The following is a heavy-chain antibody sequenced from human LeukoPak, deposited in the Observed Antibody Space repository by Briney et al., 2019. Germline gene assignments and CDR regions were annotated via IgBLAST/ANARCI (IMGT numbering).Heavy chain of an antibody. D-gene: IGHD6-6*01. V-gene: IGHV4-38-2*01. J-gene: IGHJ4*02. CDR3: AIIEYSSSSVDY. Sequence: PSETLSLTCAVSGYSISSGYYWGWIRQPPGKGLEWIGSIYHSGSTYYNPSLKSRVTISVDTSKNQFSLKLSSVTAADTAVYYCAIIEYSSSSVDYWGQGTLVTVSS. CDR2: IYHSGST. CDR1: GYSISSGYY.